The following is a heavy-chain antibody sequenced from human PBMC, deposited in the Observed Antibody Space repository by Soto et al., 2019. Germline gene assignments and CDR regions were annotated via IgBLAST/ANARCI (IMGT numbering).Heavy chain of an antibody. Sequence: QVQLVQSGAEVKKPGASVKVSCKASGYTFTSYGISWVRQAPGQGLEWMGWISAYNGNTNYAQKLQGRVTMTTDTSTSTAYMELRSLRSDDTAVYYCARDLFVRYSGYDRDYGMDVWGQGTTVTVSS. J-gene: IGHJ6*02. V-gene: IGHV1-18*01. CDR2: ISAYNGNT. CDR1: GYTFTSYG. D-gene: IGHD5-12*01. CDR3: ARDLFVRYSGYDRDYGMDV.